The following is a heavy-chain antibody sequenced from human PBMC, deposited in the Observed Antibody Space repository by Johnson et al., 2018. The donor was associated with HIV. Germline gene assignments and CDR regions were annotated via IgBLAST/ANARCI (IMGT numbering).Heavy chain of an antibody. CDR3: ARGGSAARGNWNCGGDCSTFLLLDAFDI. CDR2: ITGSGDKT. J-gene: IGHJ3*02. D-gene: IGHD2-21*02. V-gene: IGHV3-23*04. CDR1: GFTFSSYV. Sequence: VQLVESGGGLVQPGGSLRLSCAAAGFTFSSYVMPWVRQAPGQGLEWVSTITGSGDKTWYAASVKGRFTISRDNSNNTVFLQMNSLGAEDTAVYYCARGGSAARGNWNCGGDCSTFLLLDAFDIWGQGTMVTVSS.